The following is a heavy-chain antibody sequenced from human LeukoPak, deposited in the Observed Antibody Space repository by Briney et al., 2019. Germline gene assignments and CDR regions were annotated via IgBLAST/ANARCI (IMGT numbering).Heavy chain of an antibody. CDR2: ISGSGGST. V-gene: IGHV3-23*01. J-gene: IGHJ4*02. Sequence: GGSLRLSCAASGFTFSSYAMSWVRQAPGKGLEWVSAISGSGGSTYYADSVKGRFTISRDNSKNTLYLQMNSLRAEDTAAYYCARDNGWELRGFDYWGQGTLVTVSS. CDR3: ARDNGWELRGFDY. CDR1: GFTFSSYA. D-gene: IGHD1-26*01.